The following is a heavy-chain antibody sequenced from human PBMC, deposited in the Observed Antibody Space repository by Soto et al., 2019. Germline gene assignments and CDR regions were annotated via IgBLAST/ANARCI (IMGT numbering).Heavy chain of an antibody. CDR1: GFTFSSYA. J-gene: IGHJ6*02. V-gene: IGHV3-30-3*01. CDR3: ARDHLFLEKDYYGMDV. CDR2: ISYDGSNK. Sequence: GGSLRLSCAASGFTFSSYAMHWVRQAPGKGLEWVAVISYDGSNKYYADSVKGRFTISRDNSKNTLYLQMNSLRAEDTAVYYCARDHLFLEKDYYGMDVWGQGTTVTVSS. D-gene: IGHD3-3*01.